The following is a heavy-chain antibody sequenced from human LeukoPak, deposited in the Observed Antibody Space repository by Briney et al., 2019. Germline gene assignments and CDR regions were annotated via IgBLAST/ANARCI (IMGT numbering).Heavy chain of an antibody. CDR3: ARVRYDSFAYFRFDP. J-gene: IGHJ5*02. CDR2: ISAYNGNT. D-gene: IGHD3-22*01. Sequence: ASVKVSCKASGYTFTSYGISWVRQAPGQGLEWMGWISAYNGNTNYAQKLQGRVTMTTDTSTSTAYMELRSLRSDDTAVYYCARVRYDSFAYFRFDPWGQGTLVTVSS. V-gene: IGHV1-18*01. CDR1: GYTFTSYG.